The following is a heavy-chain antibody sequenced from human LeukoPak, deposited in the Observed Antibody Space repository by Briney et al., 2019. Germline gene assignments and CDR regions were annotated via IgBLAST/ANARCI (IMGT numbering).Heavy chain of an antibody. CDR3: AREPSTVTKGGYYYGMDV. V-gene: IGHV3-66*01. CDR1: GFTVSSNY. D-gene: IGHD4-17*01. CDR2: IYSGGST. Sequence: GGSLRLSCAASGFTVSSNYMSWVRQAPGKGLEWVSVIYSGGSTYYADSVKGRFTISRDNSKNTLYLQMNCLRAEDTAVYYCAREPSTVTKGGYYYGMDVWGQGTTVTVSS. J-gene: IGHJ6*02.